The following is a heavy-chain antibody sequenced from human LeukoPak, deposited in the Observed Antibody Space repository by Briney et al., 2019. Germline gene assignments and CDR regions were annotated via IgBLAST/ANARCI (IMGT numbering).Heavy chain of an antibody. CDR1: GFTFNSYW. V-gene: IGHV3-48*01. Sequence: PGGSLRLSCAASGFTFNSYWMNWVRQAPGKGLEWVSYISSSSSTIYYADSVKGRFTISRDNAKNSLYLQMNSLRAEDTAVYYCARATVVSNFDYWGQGTLVTVSS. J-gene: IGHJ4*02. D-gene: IGHD4-23*01. CDR3: ARATVVSNFDY. CDR2: ISSSSSTI.